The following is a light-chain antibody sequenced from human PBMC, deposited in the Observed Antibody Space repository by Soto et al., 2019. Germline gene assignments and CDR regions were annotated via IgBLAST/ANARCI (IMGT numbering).Light chain of an antibody. V-gene: IGKV3-15*01. Sequence: IVLTQSPATLSVSPGERATLSCRASQSVSSNLAWYQQKPGQAPRLLIYDTSTRATGIPARFSGSGSGTEFTLTISSLQSADFAVYYCRQYNNWRRTVGQGTKVDI. CDR2: DTS. CDR3: RQYNNWRRT. CDR1: QSVSSN. J-gene: IGKJ1*01.